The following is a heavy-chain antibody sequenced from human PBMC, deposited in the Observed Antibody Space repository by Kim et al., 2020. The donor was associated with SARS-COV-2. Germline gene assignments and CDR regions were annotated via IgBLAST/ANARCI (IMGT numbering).Heavy chain of an antibody. D-gene: IGHD6-19*01. V-gene: IGHV3-21*01. CDR1: GFTFSSYS. CDR2: ISSSSSYI. CDR3: ARATVAGHEVDY. J-gene: IGHJ4*02. Sequence: GGSLRLSCAASGFTFSSYSMNWVRQAPGKGLEWVSSISSSSSYIYYADSVKGRFTISRDNAKNSLYLQMNSLRAEDTAVYYCARATVAGHEVDYWGQGTLVTVSS.